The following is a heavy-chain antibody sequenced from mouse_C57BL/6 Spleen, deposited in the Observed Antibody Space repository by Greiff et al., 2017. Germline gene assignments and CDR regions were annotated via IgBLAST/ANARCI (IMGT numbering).Heavy chain of an antibody. CDR3: ARGRDLLWSFDY. CDR1: GYTFTSYW. Sequence: VQLQQPGAELVKPGASVKLSCKASGYTFTSYWMPWVKQRPGQGLEWIGMIHPNSGSTNYNEKFKSKATLTVDKSSSTAYMQLSSLTSEDSAVYYCARGRDLLWSFDYWGQGTTLTVSS. CDR2: IHPNSGST. D-gene: IGHD2-1*01. J-gene: IGHJ2*01. V-gene: IGHV1-64*01.